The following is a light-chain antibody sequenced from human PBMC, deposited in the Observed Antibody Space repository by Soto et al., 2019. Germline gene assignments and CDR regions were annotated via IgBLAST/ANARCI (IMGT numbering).Light chain of an antibody. CDR2: GAS. V-gene: IGKV3-15*01. CDR1: QSVSDN. Sequence: EIVMTQSPANLSVSPGERATLSCRASQSVSDNLAWYQHNPGQAPRLLIYGASTRATGIPARFSVSGSGTEFTLIISSLYSKCCAVHFCQQFNNRPPYTIGHGTKLESK. J-gene: IGKJ2*01. CDR3: QQFNNRPPYT.